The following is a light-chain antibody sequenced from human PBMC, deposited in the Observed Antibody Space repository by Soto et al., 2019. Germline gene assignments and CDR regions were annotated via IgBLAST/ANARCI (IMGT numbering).Light chain of an antibody. CDR2: FAP. Sequence: EIVMTQSPATLSVSPGEKATLSCRASQTVSNNLAWYQQKPGQAPRLLIYFAPTRATGIPARYSGSGSGTEFTLPISTLQSEDFAVYNCQQYNKWPLTFGGGTKVETK. V-gene: IGKV3-15*01. CDR1: QTVSNN. J-gene: IGKJ4*02. CDR3: QQYNKWPLT.